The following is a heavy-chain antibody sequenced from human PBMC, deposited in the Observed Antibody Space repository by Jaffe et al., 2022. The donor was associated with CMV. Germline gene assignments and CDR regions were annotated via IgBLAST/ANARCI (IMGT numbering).Heavy chain of an antibody. D-gene: IGHD5-12*01. J-gene: IGHJ6*02. CDR3: ASEAALGGYVGPHYGMDV. V-gene: IGHV1-69*01. CDR1: GGTFSSYA. Sequence: QVQLVQSGAEVKKPGSSVKVSCKASGGTFSSYAISWVRQAPGQGLEWMGGIIPIFGTANYAQKFQGRVTITADESTSTAYMELSSLRSEDTAVYYCASEAALGGYVGPHYGMDVWGQGTTVTVSS. CDR2: IIPIFGTA.